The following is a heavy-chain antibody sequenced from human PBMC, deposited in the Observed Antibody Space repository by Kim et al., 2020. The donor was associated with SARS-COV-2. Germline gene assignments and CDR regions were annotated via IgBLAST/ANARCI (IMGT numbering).Heavy chain of an antibody. CDR3: ARERVGDSYDGNFDY. D-gene: IGHD3-22*01. Sequence: ASVKVSCKASGYTFTNYAINWVRHVPGQGPEWMGWINTGTGNPTYAQGFTGRFVFSRDTSVSTASLQISSLRPEDTAVYYCARERVGDSYDGNFDYWGQGTLVTVSS. V-gene: IGHV7-4-1*02. CDR1: GYTFTNYA. CDR2: INTGTGNP. J-gene: IGHJ4*02.